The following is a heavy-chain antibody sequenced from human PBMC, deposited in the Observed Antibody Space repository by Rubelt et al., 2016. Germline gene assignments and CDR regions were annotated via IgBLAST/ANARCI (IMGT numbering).Heavy chain of an antibody. CDR1: GGSFSGYY. CDR2: ISHSGST. D-gene: IGHD4-23*01. V-gene: IGHV4-34*01. Sequence: QVQLQQWGAGLLKPSETLSLTCAVYGGSFSGYYWSWIRQPPGKGLEWIGEISHSGSTKYNPSLKGRVTILIDLSKNLFSLKLSSVTAADTAMYYCARQGRTPDNWFDPWGQGTLVTVSS. J-gene: IGHJ5*02. CDR3: ARQGRTPDNWFDP.